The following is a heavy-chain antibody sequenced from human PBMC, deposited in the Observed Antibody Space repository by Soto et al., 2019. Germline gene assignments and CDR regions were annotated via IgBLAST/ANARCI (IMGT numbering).Heavy chain of an antibody. V-gene: IGHV3-53*01. D-gene: IGHD3-10*01. J-gene: IGHJ4*02. CDR2: IDSTGTT. CDR3: AKDGRGSGSHYNSFGY. Sequence: EVQLVESGGGLIQPGGSLKLSCAASGFTVGNNYMSWVRQAPGKGLEWVSLIDSTGTTKYADSVKGRFTVSRANAKNTLYLQMNSLRAEDTAVYYFAKDGRGSGSHYNSFGYWGQGTLVTVSS. CDR1: GFTVGNNY.